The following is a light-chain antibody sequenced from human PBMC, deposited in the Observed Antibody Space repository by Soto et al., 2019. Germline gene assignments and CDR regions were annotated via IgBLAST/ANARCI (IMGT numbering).Light chain of an antibody. J-gene: IGKJ1*01. CDR1: QSVSSSY. CDR3: QQYGSSPWT. V-gene: IGKV3-20*01. CDR2: GAS. Sequence: EIVLTQSPGTLSLSPGERATLSCRASQSVSSSYLAWHQQKPGQAPRPLIYGASSRAIGIPDRFSGSGSGTDSTLTISRLEPEDFAVYYCQQYGSSPWTFGQGTKVDIK.